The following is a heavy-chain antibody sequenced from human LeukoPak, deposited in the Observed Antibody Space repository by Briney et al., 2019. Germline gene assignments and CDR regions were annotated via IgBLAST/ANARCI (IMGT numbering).Heavy chain of an antibody. CDR1: GFTFSSYS. CDR3: AKDLIAAAGTYFDY. CDR2: ISSSSSYI. Sequence: TGGSLRLSCAASGFTFSSYSMNWVRQAPGKGLEWVSSISSSSSYIYYADSVKGRFTISRDNAKNSLYLQMNSLRAEDTALYYCAKDLIAAAGTYFDYWGQGTLVTVSS. V-gene: IGHV3-21*04. D-gene: IGHD6-13*01. J-gene: IGHJ4*02.